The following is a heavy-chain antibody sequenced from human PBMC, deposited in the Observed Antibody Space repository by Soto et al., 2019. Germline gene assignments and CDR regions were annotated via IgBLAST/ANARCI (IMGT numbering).Heavy chain of an antibody. CDR2: ISYDGSNK. J-gene: IGHJ4*02. CDR1: GFTFSSYA. CDR3: ASKSGFWSGYYAY. Sequence: PGGSLRLSCAASGFTFSSYAMHWVRQAPGKGLEWVAVISYDGSNKYYADSVKGRFTISRDNSKNTLYLQMNSLRAEDTAVYYCASKSGFWSGYYAYWGQGTLVTVSS. D-gene: IGHD3-3*01. V-gene: IGHV3-30-3*01.